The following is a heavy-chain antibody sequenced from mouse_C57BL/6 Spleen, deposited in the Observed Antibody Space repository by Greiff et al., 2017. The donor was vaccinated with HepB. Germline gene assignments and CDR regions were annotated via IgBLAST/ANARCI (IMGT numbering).Heavy chain of an antibody. CDR2: IYPRDGST. Sequence: VQRVESGPELVKPGASVKLSCKASGYTFTSYDINWVKQRPGQGLEWIGWIYPRDGSTKYNEKFKGKATLTVDTSSSTAYMELHSLTSEDSAVYFCAREGYYYGSSRYWYFDVWGTGTTVTVSS. D-gene: IGHD1-1*01. V-gene: IGHV1-85*01. J-gene: IGHJ1*03. CDR1: GYTFTSYD. CDR3: AREGYYYGSSRYWYFDV.